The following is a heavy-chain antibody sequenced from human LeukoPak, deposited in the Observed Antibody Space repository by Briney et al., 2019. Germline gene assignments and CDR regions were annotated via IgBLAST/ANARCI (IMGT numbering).Heavy chain of an antibody. V-gene: IGHV3-21*01. D-gene: IGHD3-10*01. CDR3: ARSRITMVRGTPSHYYYYYGMDV. J-gene: IGHJ6*04. CDR1: GFTFSSYS. CDR2: ISSSSSYI. Sequence: GGSLRLSCTASGFTFSSYSMNWDRQAPGKGLEWVSSISSSSSYIYYADSVKGRFTISRDNAKNSLYLQMNSLRAEGTAVYYCARSRITMVRGTPSHYYYYYGMDVWGKGTTVTVSS.